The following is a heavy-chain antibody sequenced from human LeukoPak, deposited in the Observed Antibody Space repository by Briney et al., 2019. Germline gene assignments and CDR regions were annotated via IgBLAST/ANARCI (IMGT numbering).Heavy chain of an antibody. CDR1: GXTFSSYA. V-gene: IGHV3-30-3*01. CDR3: ARDLKNYYGSGDYYYGMDV. Sequence: PGRSLRLSCAASGXTFSSYAMHWVRQAPGKGQEWVAVISYDGSNKYHADSVKGRFTISRDNSKNTLYLQMNSLRAEDTAVFYCARDLKNYYGSGDYYYGMDVWGQGTTVTVSS. D-gene: IGHD3-10*01. J-gene: IGHJ6*02. CDR2: ISYDGSNK.